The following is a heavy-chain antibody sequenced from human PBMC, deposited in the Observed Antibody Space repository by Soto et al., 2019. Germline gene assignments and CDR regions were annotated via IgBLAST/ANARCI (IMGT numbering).Heavy chain of an antibody. CDR1: GFTLSGYA. D-gene: IGHD6-6*01. CDR3: ARRARQDFYYMEV. J-gene: IGHJ6*03. V-gene: IGHV3-64*01. Sequence: GGSLRLSCAASGFTLSGYAMDWVRQAPGKGLEYVSGISSNGVGTYYANSVQGRFTISRDNSKNTVYLQMGSLRPEDMAVYYCARRARQDFYYMEVWGQGTMLTVSS. CDR2: ISSNGVGT.